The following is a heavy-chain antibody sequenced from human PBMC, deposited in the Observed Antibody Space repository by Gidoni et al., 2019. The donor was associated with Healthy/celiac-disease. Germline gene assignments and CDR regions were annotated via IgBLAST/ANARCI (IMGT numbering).Heavy chain of an antibody. CDR2: IWYDGSNK. D-gene: IGHD3-10*01. CDR1: GFTFSSYG. Sequence: QVQLVESGGGVVQPGRSLRLSCAASGFTFSSYGMHWVRQAPGKGLEWVAVIWYDGSNKYYADSVKGRFTISRDNSKNTLYLQMNSLRAEDTAVYYCARDRMVRGVMIDYWGQGTLVTVSS. J-gene: IGHJ4*02. CDR3: ARDRMVRGVMIDY. V-gene: IGHV3-33*01.